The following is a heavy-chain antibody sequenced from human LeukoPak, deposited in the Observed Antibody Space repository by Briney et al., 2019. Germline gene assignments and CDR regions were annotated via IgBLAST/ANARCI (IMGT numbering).Heavy chain of an antibody. CDR2: INQDGSEK. J-gene: IGHJ4*02. CDR3: ARAIYSYFDY. CDR1: GLNFRSSW. V-gene: IGHV3-7*03. D-gene: IGHD1-26*01. Sequence: GGSLRLSCAASGLNFRSSWMSWIRQAPGKGLERVANINQDGSEKYYVDSVKGRFTISRDNAKNSLYLQMNSLRVEDTAVYYCARAIYSYFDYWDQGTLVVVST.